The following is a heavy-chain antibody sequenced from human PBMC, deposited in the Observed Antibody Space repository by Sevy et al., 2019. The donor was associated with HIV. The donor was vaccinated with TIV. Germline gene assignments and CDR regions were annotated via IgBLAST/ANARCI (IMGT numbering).Heavy chain of an antibody. J-gene: IGHJ6*02. V-gene: IGHV1-2*02. Sequence: ASVKVSCKASGYTFTGYYMHWVRQAPGQGLEWMGWINPNSGGTNYAQKFQGRVTMTRDTSISTAYMELSRLRSDDTAVYYCARAVSSGWKLYYYYYGTDVWGQGTTVTVSS. CDR1: GYTFTGYY. CDR3: ARAVSSGWKLYYYYYGTDV. D-gene: IGHD6-19*01. CDR2: INPNSGGT.